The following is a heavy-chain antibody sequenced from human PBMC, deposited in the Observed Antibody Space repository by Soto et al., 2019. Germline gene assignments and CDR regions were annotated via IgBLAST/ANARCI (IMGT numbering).Heavy chain of an antibody. CDR2: INPSGGST. D-gene: IGHD3-9*01. V-gene: IGHV1-46*03. CDR1: GYTFTSYY. Sequence: ASVKVSCKASGYTFTSYYMHWVRQAPGQGLEWMGIINPSGGSTSYAQKFQGRVTMTRDTSTSTVYMELSSLRSEDTAVYYCARDDPLGTDILTVPDYWGQGTLVTVSS. J-gene: IGHJ4*02. CDR3: ARDDPLGTDILTVPDY.